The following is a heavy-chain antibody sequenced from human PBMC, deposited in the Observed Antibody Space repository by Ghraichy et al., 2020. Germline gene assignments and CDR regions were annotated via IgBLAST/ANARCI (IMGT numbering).Heavy chain of an antibody. CDR3: ARAGLFGVVSSFYFDL. V-gene: IGHV4-31*03. CDR2: IYARGST. CDR1: GDSINTNTYY. J-gene: IGHJ4*02. Sequence: SETLSLTCTVSGDSINTNTYYWSWIRQHPGRGLEWIGYIYARGSTSYTPSLKSRVSMSVDTSKNQFSLKVNSVTAAVTAVYYCARAGLFGVVSSFYFDLWGQGTLVTVSS. D-gene: IGHD3-3*01.